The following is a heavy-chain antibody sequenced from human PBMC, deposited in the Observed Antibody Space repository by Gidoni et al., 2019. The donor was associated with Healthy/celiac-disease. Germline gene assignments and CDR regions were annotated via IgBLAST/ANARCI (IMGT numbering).Heavy chain of an antibody. CDR2: ISYDGSNK. CDR3: AKLAGGGSELNLDY. V-gene: IGHV3-30*18. J-gene: IGHJ4*02. Sequence: QVQLVESGGGVVQPGRSLRLSCSAYGFTFSSDGMHWVRQAPGKGLEWVAVISYDGSNKYYADSVKGRFTISRDNSKNTLYLQMNSLRAEDTAVYYCAKLAGGGSELNLDYWGQGTLVTVSS. D-gene: IGHD2-15*01. CDR1: GFTFSSDG.